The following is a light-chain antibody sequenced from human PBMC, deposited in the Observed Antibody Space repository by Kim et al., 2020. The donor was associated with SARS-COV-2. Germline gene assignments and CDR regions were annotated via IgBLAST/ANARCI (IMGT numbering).Light chain of an antibody. CDR1: SSDIGDYNF. CDR3: SSYTSDSTWV. V-gene: IGLV2-14*01. Sequence: QSALTQPASVSGSPGESITISCTGTSSDIGDYNFVSWYQQHPGKVPKVMIYEVGKRPSGVSNRFSGSKSGNTSSLTISGLQTEDEADYYCSSYTSDSTWVFGAGTKLTVL. CDR2: EVG. J-gene: IGLJ3*02.